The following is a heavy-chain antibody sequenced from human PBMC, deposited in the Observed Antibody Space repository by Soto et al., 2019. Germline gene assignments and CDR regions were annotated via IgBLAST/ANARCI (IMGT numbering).Heavy chain of an antibody. Sequence: QVQLQESGPGLVKPSETLSLTCTASGGSISSYYWSWIRQPAGKGLEWIGRISTSGRTNDNPSLKRRGTMSVDTSKNRFSLKLSSVTAADTAVYYCARDVSGSAMGRREYNWFDPWGQGTLVTVSS. J-gene: IGHJ5*02. CDR2: ISTSGRT. CDR3: ARDVSGSAMGRREYNWFDP. V-gene: IGHV4-4*07. D-gene: IGHD5-18*01. CDR1: GGSISSYY.